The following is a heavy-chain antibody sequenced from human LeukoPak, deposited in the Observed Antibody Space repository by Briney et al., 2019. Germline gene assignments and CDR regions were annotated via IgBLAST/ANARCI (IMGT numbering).Heavy chain of an antibody. V-gene: IGHV3-23*01. D-gene: IGHD3-22*01. CDR1: GFTFNRYA. CDR2: ITGLGTV. Sequence: PGGSLRLSRVASGFTFNRYAMSWVRQAPGKGLEWVSAITGLGTVDNAGSVRGRVTISRDNSKSTLFLQMDSLKPEDTATYYCARRRYESSGHFDYWGQGALVTVSS. CDR3: ARRRYESSGHFDY. J-gene: IGHJ4*02.